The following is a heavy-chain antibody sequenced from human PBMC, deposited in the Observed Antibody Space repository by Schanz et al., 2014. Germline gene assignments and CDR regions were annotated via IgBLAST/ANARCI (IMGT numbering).Heavy chain of an antibody. J-gene: IGHJ3*01. CDR1: GFTFNGHA. CDR2: TSYDGSQK. CDR3: ARDDKQYFDWLSTFDL. Sequence: QVQLVESGGGVVQPGGSLRLSCESSGFTFNGHAMHWVRQAPGKGLEWVAVTSYDGSQKYYTDSVKGRFTVSRDNSKNTLYLQLNSLRAEDTAVYYCARDDKQYFDWLSTFDLWGQGTMVAVSS. D-gene: IGHD3-9*01. V-gene: IGHV3-30*04.